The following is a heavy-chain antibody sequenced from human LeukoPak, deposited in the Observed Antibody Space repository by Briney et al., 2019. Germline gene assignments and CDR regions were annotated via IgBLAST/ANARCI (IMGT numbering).Heavy chain of an antibody. J-gene: IGHJ4*02. CDR3: ARDSPGDGYNSFDY. CDR1: GYTFISYG. V-gene: IGHV1-18*01. Sequence: ASVKVSCKASGYTFISYGINWVRQAPGQGLEWMGWITTYNGYTNYAQKLQGRVTMTTDTPTSTAYMELRSLRSDDTAVYYCARDSPGDGYNSFDYWGQGTLVTVSS. CDR2: ITTYNGYT. D-gene: IGHD5-24*01.